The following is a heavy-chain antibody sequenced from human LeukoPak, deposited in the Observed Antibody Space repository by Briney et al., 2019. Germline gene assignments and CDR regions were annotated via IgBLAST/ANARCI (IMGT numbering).Heavy chain of an antibody. J-gene: IGHJ4*02. D-gene: IGHD5-24*01. V-gene: IGHV3-23*01. CDR3: AKDYEGRLQPLDY. CDR2: ISSSGGST. CDR1: GFTVSSNY. Sequence: GGSLRLSCAASGFTVSSNYMSWVRQAPGKGLEWVSTISSSGGSTYYADSVKGRFTISRDNSKNTLFLQMNSLRAEDTAVYYCAKDYEGRLQPLDYWGQGTLVTVSS.